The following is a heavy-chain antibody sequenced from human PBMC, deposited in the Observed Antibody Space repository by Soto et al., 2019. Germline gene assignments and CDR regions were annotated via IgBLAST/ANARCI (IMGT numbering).Heavy chain of an antibody. CDR1: GGSISSGGYY. V-gene: IGHV4-31*03. Sequence: QVQLQESGPGLVKPSQTLSLTCTVSGGSISSGGYYWSWIRQHPGKGLEWIGYIYYSGSTYYNPSLKGRVTISVDTSKNQFSLKVSSVTAADTAVYYCANYYDSRGAFDIWGQGTMVTVSS. J-gene: IGHJ3*02. CDR2: IYYSGST. D-gene: IGHD3-22*01. CDR3: ANYYDSRGAFDI.